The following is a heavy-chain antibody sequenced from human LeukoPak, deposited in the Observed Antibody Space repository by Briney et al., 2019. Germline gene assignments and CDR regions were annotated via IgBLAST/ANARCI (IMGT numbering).Heavy chain of an antibody. CDR2: IYTTGST. CDR3: ARHGPTREIDY. J-gene: IGHJ4*02. V-gene: IGHV4-4*09. CDR1: GGSISNYY. D-gene: IGHD4/OR15-4a*01. Sequence: SETLSLTGTVSGGSISNYYWSWIRQPPGKRLEWIGYIYTTGSTNYNPSLKSRVTMSVDTSKNHFSLKLSSVTAADTAVYYCARHGPTREIDYWGQGTLVTVSS.